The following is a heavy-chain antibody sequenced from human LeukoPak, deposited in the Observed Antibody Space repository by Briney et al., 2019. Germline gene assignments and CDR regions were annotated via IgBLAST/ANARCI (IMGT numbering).Heavy chain of an antibody. Sequence: GGSLRLSCAASGFSFRDFWMTWVRQAPGKGLEWVANINQGGGVKYYVDSVKGRFTISRDDTESSLYVQMNSLRAEDTAVYYCARHKAMDSSSWYPDYWGQGTLVTVSS. V-gene: IGHV3-7*02. D-gene: IGHD6-13*01. J-gene: IGHJ4*02. CDR1: GFSFRDFW. CDR3: ARHKAMDSSSWYPDY. CDR2: INQGGGVK.